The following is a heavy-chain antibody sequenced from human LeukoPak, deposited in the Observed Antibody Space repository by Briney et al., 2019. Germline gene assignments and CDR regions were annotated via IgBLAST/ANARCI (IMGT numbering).Heavy chain of an antibody. CDR3: ARDPGYSYGYIWFDP. J-gene: IGHJ5*02. Sequence: ASVKVSCKASGGTFSSYAISWVRQAPGQGLEWMGGIIPIFGTANYAQKFQGRVTITADESTSTAYMELSSLRSEDTAVYYCARDPGYSYGYIWFDPWGQGTLVTVSS. CDR2: IIPIFGTA. V-gene: IGHV1-69*13. CDR1: GGTFSSYA. D-gene: IGHD5-18*01.